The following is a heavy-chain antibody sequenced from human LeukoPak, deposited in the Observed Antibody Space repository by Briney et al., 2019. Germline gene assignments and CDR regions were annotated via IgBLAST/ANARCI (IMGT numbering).Heavy chain of an antibody. J-gene: IGHJ4*02. V-gene: IGHV4-34*01. CDR2: INHSGST. CDR1: GGSFSGYY. Sequence: SETLSLTCAVYGGSFSGYYWSWIRQPPGKGLEWIGEINHSGSTNYNPSLKSRVTILVDTSKNQFSLKLSSVTAADTAVYYCARGEYSFVYFDYWGQGTLVTVSS. CDR3: ARGEYSFVYFDY. D-gene: IGHD6-6*01.